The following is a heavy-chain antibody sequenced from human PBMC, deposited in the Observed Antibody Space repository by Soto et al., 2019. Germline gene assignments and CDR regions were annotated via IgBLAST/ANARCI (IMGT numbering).Heavy chain of an antibody. Sequence: EVQLVESGGGLVQPGGALKLSCGASGFTFSGSAMHWVRQASGKGLEWVGRIRSKANSYATAYAASVKGRFTISRDNTKNTAYLQMNSMKTEDTAVYYCTRHVGSYQNLIDYWGQGTLVTVSS. CDR3: TRHVGSYQNLIDY. V-gene: IGHV3-73*01. CDR1: GFTFSGSA. D-gene: IGHD1-26*01. CDR2: IRSKANSYAT. J-gene: IGHJ4*02.